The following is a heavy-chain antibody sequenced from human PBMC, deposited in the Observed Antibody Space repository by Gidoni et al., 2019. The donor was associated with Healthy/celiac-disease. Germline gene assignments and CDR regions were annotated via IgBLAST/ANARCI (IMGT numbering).Heavy chain of an antibody. CDR3: ARPAYYYDSSGYFDY. Sequence: QLQLQESGPGLVKPSETLSLTCTVSGGSISSSSYSWGGLRQPPGKGLEWIGSIYYSGSTYYNPSLKSRVTISVDTSKNQFSLKLSSVTAADTAVYYCARPAYYYDSSGYFDYWGQGTLVTVSS. CDR1: GGSISSSSYS. V-gene: IGHV4-39*01. CDR2: IYYSGST. D-gene: IGHD3-22*01. J-gene: IGHJ4*02.